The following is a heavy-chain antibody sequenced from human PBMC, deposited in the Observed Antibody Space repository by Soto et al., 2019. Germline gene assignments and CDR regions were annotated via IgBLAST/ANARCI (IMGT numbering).Heavy chain of an antibody. CDR1: GFTFDDYA. V-gene: IGHV3-9*01. J-gene: IGHJ4*02. CDR3: AKGVAGWYYFDY. Sequence: EVPLVESGGGLVQPGRSLRLSCAASGFTFDDYAMHGVRQAPGKGLEWVSGISWNVGSIAYADSVKGRFTISRDNAKNSLYLQMNSLRAEDTALYYCAKGVAGWYYFDYWGQGTLVTVSS. CDR2: ISWNVGSI. D-gene: IGHD3-3*01.